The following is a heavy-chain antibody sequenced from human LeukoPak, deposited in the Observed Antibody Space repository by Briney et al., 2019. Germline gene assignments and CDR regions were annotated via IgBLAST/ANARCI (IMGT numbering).Heavy chain of an antibody. Sequence: GGSLRLSCAASGFTFSSYAMSWVRQAPGKGLEWVSAISGSGGSTYYADSVKGRFTISRDNSKNTLYLQMNSLRAEDTAVHYCAKETTGSGSYNYDYWGQGTLVTVSS. J-gene: IGHJ4*02. CDR1: GFTFSSYA. D-gene: IGHD3-10*01. CDR3: AKETTGSGSYNYDY. V-gene: IGHV3-23*01. CDR2: ISGSGGST.